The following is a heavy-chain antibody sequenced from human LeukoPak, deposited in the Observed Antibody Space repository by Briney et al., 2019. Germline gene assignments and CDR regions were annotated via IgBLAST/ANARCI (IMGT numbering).Heavy chain of an antibody. CDR1: GFTFSSYS. D-gene: IGHD3-22*01. Sequence: GGSLRLSCAASGFTFSSYSMNWVRQAPGKGLEWVAFIRYDGRNKYYADSVKGRFTISRDNSKNTLYLQMNSLRAEDTAVYYCAKDSKRITMIVVVRSYYYNMDVWGKGTTVTISS. CDR2: IRYDGRNK. CDR3: AKDSKRITMIVVVRSYYYNMDV. V-gene: IGHV3-30*02. J-gene: IGHJ6*03.